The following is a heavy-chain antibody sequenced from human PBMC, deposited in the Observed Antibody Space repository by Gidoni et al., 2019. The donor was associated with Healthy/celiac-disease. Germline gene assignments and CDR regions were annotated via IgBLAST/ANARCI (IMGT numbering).Heavy chain of an antibody. CDR2: MRSKAYGGTT. Sequence: EVQLVESGGGLVKPGRSLRLSCTASGFTFGDYAMSWFRQAPGKGLEWVGFMRSKAYGGTTEYAASVKGRFTISRDDSKSIAYLQMNSLKTEDTAVYYCTRDGGYYGSGSFDYWGQGTLVTVSS. J-gene: IGHJ4*02. CDR1: GFTFGDYA. D-gene: IGHD3-10*01. CDR3: TRDGGYYGSGSFDY. V-gene: IGHV3-49*05.